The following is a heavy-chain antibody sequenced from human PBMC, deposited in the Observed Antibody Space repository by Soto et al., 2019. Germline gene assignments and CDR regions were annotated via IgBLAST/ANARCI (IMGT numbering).Heavy chain of an antibody. CDR3: ARELRFLEWPLADAFDI. J-gene: IGHJ3*02. D-gene: IGHD3-3*01. CDR2: IKQDGSEK. Sequence: ASVKVSCKASGYTFTSYGISWVRQAPGKGLEWVANIKQDGSEKYYVDSVKGRFTISRDNAKNSLYLQMNSLRAEDTAVYYCARELRFLEWPLADAFDIWGQGTMVTVSS. V-gene: IGHV3-7*03. CDR1: GYTFTSYG.